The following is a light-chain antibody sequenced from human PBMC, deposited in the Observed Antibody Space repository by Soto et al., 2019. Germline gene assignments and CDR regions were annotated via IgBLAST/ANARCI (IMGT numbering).Light chain of an antibody. V-gene: IGLV2-14*03. Sequence: QSVLTQPASVSGSPGQSITISCTGTSSDIGSYNYVSWYQHHPGKAPKLMIYDVGDRPSGVPNRFSGSKSGNTASLTISGLQAEDEADYYCSSYTSSSTLDVVFGGGTQLTVL. CDR2: DVG. CDR3: SSYTSSSTLDVV. J-gene: IGLJ2*01. CDR1: SSDIGSYNY.